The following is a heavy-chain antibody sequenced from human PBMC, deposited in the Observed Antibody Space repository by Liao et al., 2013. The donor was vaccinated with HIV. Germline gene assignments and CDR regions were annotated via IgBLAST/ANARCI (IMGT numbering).Heavy chain of an antibody. CDR3: ARGLAPAGVHYFDY. D-gene: IGHD2-15*01. CDR2: VHYSGSA. J-gene: IGHJ4*02. Sequence: QVQLQESGPRLVKPSETLSLTCTVSGGSISSYYWSWIRQPAGKGLEWIGSVHYSGSAYYNPSLKSRLTISVDTSKNRFSLKLSSVTAADTAVYYCARGLAPAGVHYFDYWGPGTLVTVSS. V-gene: IGHV4-4*07. CDR1: GGSISSYY.